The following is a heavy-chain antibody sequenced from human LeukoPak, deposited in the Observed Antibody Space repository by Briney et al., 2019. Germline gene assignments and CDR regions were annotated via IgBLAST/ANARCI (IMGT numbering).Heavy chain of an antibody. Sequence: ASVKVSCKASGYTFTGYYIHWVRQAPGQGLEWMGWITPNTGGTNYAQRFQGRVTMTRDTSISTVYKDLSRLRSDDTAVYYCARDPAVYYGSDYYFDYWGQGTLVTVSS. J-gene: IGHJ4*02. CDR3: ARDPAVYYGSDYYFDY. CDR2: ITPNTGGT. D-gene: IGHD3-10*01. CDR1: GYTFTGYY. V-gene: IGHV1-2*02.